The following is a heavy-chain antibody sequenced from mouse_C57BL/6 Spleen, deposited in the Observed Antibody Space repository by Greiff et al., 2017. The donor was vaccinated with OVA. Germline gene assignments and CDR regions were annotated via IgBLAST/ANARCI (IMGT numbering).Heavy chain of an antibody. Sequence: EVKVEESGGGLVKPGGSLKLSCAASGFTFSDYGMHWVRQAPEKGLEWVAYISSGSSTIYYADTVKGRFTISRDNAKNTLFLQMTSLRSEDTAMYYCAREGYYGSSYYAMDYWGQGTSVTVSS. J-gene: IGHJ4*01. V-gene: IGHV5-17*01. D-gene: IGHD1-1*01. CDR1: GFTFSDYG. CDR3: AREGYYGSSYYAMDY. CDR2: ISSGSSTI.